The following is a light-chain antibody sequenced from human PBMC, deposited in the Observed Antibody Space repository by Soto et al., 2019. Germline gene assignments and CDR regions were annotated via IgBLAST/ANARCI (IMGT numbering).Light chain of an antibody. CDR3: TSDTSSLACYV. CDR2: DVY. J-gene: IGLJ1*01. Sequence: QPALTQPASVSGSPGQSIAISCTGVRTDVDGYDYVSWYQQHPGQAPQLIIYDVYNRPSGVSHRFSGSKSGDTASLTISGLQAEDGSDEYCTSDTSSLACYVFGTGTKVTVL. V-gene: IGLV2-14*03. CDR1: RTDVDGYDY.